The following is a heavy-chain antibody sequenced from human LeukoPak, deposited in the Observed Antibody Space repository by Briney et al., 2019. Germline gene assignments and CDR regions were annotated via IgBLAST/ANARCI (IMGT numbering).Heavy chain of an antibody. CDR2: ISGSGGST. V-gene: IGHV3-23*01. J-gene: IGHJ4*03. D-gene: IGHD3-22*01. CDR1: GFTFSSYA. Sequence: GGSLRLSCAASGFTFSSYAMSWVRQAPGKGLEWVSAISGSGGSTYYADSVKGRFTTSRDNSKNTLYLQMNSLRAEDTAVYYCAKDWAYYYDSSGYYFDYWGQGTTVTVSS. CDR3: AKDWAYYYDSSGYYFDY.